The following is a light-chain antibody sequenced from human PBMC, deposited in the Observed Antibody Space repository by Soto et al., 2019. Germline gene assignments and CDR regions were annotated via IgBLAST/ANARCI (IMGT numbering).Light chain of an antibody. V-gene: IGLV2-14*03. J-gene: IGLJ1*01. CDR2: HVT. Sequence: QSVLPQPASMSGAPGQSITISCTGTSSDIGHYDYFSWYQQHPCKAPQLLIYHVTYWHSGVSNRYSASKSGNSDSLTISGRQADDEAESYCRSLTTCPTYVLGRGTKVT. CDR3: RSLTTCPTYV. CDR1: SSDIGHYDY.